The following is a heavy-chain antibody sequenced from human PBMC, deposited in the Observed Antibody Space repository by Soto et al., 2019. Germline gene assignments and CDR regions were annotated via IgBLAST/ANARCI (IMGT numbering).Heavy chain of an antibody. J-gene: IGHJ6*02. CDR2: INHSGST. CDR3: ARGSWFGELLSGMDV. V-gene: IGHV4-34*01. D-gene: IGHD3-10*01. CDR1: GGSFSCYY. Sequence: SETLSLTCAVYGGSFSCYYWSWIRQPPGKGLEWIGEINHSGSTNYNPSLKSRVTISVDTSKNQFSLKLSSVTAADTAVYYCARGSWFGELLSGMDVWGQGTTVTVSS.